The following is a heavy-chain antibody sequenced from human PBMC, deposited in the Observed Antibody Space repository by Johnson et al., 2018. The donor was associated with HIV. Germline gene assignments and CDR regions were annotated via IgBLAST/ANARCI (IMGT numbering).Heavy chain of an antibody. CDR3: ARVALVVYAFDI. D-gene: IGHD2-15*01. J-gene: IGHJ3*02. CDR2: IKSKTDGGTT. CDR1: GFTFSNAW. Sequence: VLLVESGGGLVKPGGSLRLSCAASGFTFSNAWMSWVRQAPGKGLEWVGRIKSKTDGGTTDYAAPVKGRFTISRDDSKNTLYLQMNSLKTEDTAVYYCARVALVVYAFDIWGQGTMVTVSS. V-gene: IGHV3-15*01.